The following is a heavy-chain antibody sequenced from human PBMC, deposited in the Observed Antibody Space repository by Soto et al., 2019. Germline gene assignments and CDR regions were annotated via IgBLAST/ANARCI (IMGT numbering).Heavy chain of an antibody. J-gene: IGHJ3*02. CDR1: GSTFTDFT. Sequence: LRLSCAGSGSTFTDFTMTWVRQAPWKGLEWVSAISGDGLSTYYAGSVKGRFTISRDNSKTTLYLQMNSLRAEDTAVYYCARRPDAFDIWGRGTMVTVSS. V-gene: IGHV3-23*01. CDR3: ARRPDAFDI. CDR2: ISGDGLST.